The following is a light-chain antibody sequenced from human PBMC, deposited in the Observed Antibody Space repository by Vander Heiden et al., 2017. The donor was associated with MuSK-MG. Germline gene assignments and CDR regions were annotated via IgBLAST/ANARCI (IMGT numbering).Light chain of an antibody. J-gene: IGLJ2*01. V-gene: IGLV2-14*01. CDR3: SSCTITNTLV. CDR1: SSDVGAYDY. Sequence: QSALTQPASVSGSPGQSIPIACPGPSSDVGAYDYVFWYQQHPGRAPKLIIFDVNNRPSGVSNRFSGSKSGNTASLTISGLQAEDEADYYCSSCTITNTLVFGGGTKVTVL. CDR2: DVN.